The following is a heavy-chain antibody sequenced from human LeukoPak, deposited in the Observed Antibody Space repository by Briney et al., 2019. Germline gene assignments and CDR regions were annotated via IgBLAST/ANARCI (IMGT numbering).Heavy chain of an antibody. Sequence: SVKVSCKASGGTFSSYAISWVRQAPGQGLEWMGGIIPIFGTANYAQKFQGRVTITADESTSTAYMELSSLRSEDTAVYYCARFGGYCSSTSCSSYFDYWGQGTLVTVSS. V-gene: IGHV1-69*13. J-gene: IGHJ4*02. CDR2: IIPIFGTA. CDR3: ARFGGYCSSTSCSSYFDY. CDR1: GGTFSSYA. D-gene: IGHD2-2*01.